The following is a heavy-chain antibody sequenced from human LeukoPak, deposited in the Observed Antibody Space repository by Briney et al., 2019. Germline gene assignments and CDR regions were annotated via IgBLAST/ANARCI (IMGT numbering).Heavy chain of an antibody. J-gene: IGHJ5*02. Sequence: GASVKVSCKASGYTFTSYAMHWVRQAPGQRLEWMGWINAGNGNTKYSQKFQGRVAITRDTSASTAYMELSSLRSEDTAVYYCARAPYYYGSGSNWFDPWGQGTLVTVSS. CDR3: ARAPYYYGSGSNWFDP. CDR2: INAGNGNT. D-gene: IGHD3-10*01. CDR1: GYTFTSYA. V-gene: IGHV1-3*01.